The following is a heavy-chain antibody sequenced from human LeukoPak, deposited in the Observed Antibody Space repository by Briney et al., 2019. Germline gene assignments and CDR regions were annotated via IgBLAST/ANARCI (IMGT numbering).Heavy chain of an antibody. CDR3: ARAAGIQLRLYYFDY. CDR1: GYTFTGYY. J-gene: IGHJ4*02. CDR2: INPNSGGT. D-gene: IGHD5-18*01. V-gene: IGHV1-2*02. Sequence: ASVKVSCKASGYTFTGYYMHWVRQAPGQGLEWMGWINPNSGGTNYAQKFQGRVTMTRDTSTSTVYMELSSLRSEDTAVYYCARAAGIQLRLYYFDYWGQGTLVTVSS.